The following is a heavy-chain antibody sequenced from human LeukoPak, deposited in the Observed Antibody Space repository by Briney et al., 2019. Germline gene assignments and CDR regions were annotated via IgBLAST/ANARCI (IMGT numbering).Heavy chain of an antibody. J-gene: IGHJ4*02. Sequence: GGSLRLSCGASGFTFTTYAMTWVRQAPGKGLEWVSSITGSGGSTYYGDSVKGRFTISRDNSKNTLYLQMNSLRVEDTAIYYCARDPSTLLPTDDSWGQGTLVAVSS. D-gene: IGHD2-2*01. CDR2: ITGSGGST. V-gene: IGHV3-23*01. CDR3: ARDPSTLLPTDDS. CDR1: GFTFTTYA.